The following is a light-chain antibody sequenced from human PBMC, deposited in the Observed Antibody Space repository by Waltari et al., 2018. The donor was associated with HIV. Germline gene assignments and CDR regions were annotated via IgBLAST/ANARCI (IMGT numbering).Light chain of an antibody. CDR2: DND. CDR3: GTWDRSMDGGV. Sequence: QSVSTPPPPVSAAPGQQVAISCSVNSTNIGTEFVSWYQPVPGSAPKRLIYDNDKRPSGIPDRFAGSKSGTSATLDITGLQTGYEAYYYCGTWDRSMDGGVFGGGTKLTVL. V-gene: IGLV1-51*01. J-gene: IGLJ2*01. CDR1: STNIGTEF.